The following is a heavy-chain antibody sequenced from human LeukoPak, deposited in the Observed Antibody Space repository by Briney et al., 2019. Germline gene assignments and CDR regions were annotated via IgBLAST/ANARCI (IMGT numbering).Heavy chain of an antibody. CDR2: ISAHNGNT. CDR3: ARLAYGANYIDY. J-gene: IGHJ4*02. Sequence: ASVKVSCKASGYTFTNYDINWVRQAPGQGLEWMGWISAHNGNTNYAQKLQGRVTMTTDTSTSTAYMERRSLRSDDTAVYYCARLAYGANYIDYWGQGTLVTVSS. D-gene: IGHD4-17*01. CDR1: GYTFTNYD. V-gene: IGHV1-18*01.